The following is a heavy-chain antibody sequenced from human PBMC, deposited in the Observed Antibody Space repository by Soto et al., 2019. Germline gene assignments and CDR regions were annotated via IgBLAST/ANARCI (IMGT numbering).Heavy chain of an antibody. V-gene: IGHV4-59*02. CDR2: IYDSGST. CDR1: GGSVIAYY. D-gene: IGHD6-13*01. Sequence: SETLSLTCTVSGGSVIAYYWNWMRQPPGKGLQWFGYIYDSGSTTYNPSLKSRLTMSVDTSKNQFTLKLGSVTAADTALYYCARQTTYSSSWFDFWGHGTLVTVSS. CDR3: ARQTTYSSSWFDF. J-gene: IGHJ5*01.